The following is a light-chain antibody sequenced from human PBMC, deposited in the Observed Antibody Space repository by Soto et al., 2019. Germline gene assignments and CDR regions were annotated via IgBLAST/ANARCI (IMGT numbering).Light chain of an antibody. V-gene: IGKV3-20*01. Sequence: EIVLTQSPGTLSLSSGERATLSCRAIQMVRRNYLAGNQQKPGQAPRLLIYGASSRATGIPDRFGGSGSGTDFTLTISRLEPEDFAVYYCQQYASSPLTFGGGTKVEIK. CDR3: QQYASSPLT. CDR1: QMVRRNY. J-gene: IGKJ4*01. CDR2: GAS.